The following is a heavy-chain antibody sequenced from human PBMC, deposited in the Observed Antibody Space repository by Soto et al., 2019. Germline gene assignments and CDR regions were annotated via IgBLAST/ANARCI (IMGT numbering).Heavy chain of an antibody. J-gene: IGHJ4*02. CDR3: GRLEGLATNSYYFDY. CDR2: VYYSGST. V-gene: IGHV4-39*01. D-gene: IGHD3-9*01. Sequence: SETLSLTSAVSGDTITPGIHYWGWIRQPPGKGLEWIGSVYYSGSTSYNPSLESRVTISVDKSKHQFSLKLMSVTAADTAVYYCGRLEGLATNSYYFDYWGQGDQVTVSS. CDR1: GDTITPGIHY.